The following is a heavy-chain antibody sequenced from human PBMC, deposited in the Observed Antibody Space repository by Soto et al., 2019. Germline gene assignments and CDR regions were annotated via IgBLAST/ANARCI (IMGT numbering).Heavy chain of an antibody. CDR2: ISAYNGNT. D-gene: IGHD2-21*01. CDR3: ARDRRGSKGGERDYYYYYGMDV. J-gene: IGHJ6*02. Sequence: ASVKVSCKASGYTFTSYGISWVRQAPGQGLEWMGWISAYNGNTNYAQKLQGRVTMTTDTSTSTAYMELRSLRSDDTAVYYCARDRRGSKGGERDYYYYYGMDVWGQGTTVTVSS. CDR1: GYTFTSYG. V-gene: IGHV1-18*01.